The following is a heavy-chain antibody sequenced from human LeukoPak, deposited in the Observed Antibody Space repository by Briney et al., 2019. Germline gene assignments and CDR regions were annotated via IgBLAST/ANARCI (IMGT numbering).Heavy chain of an antibody. Sequence: ASVKVSCKASGYSFTSYAISWVRQAPGQGLEWMGGIIPIFGTANYAQKFQGRVTITTDESTSTAYMELSSLRSEDTAVYYYARGVRYSGSPKWFDPWGQGTLVTVSS. J-gene: IGHJ5*02. CDR2: IIPIFGTA. V-gene: IGHV1-69*05. CDR3: ARGVRYSGSPKWFDP. CDR1: GYSFTSYA. D-gene: IGHD1-26*01.